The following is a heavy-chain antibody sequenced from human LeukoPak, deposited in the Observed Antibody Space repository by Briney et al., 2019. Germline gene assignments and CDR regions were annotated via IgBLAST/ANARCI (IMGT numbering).Heavy chain of an antibody. CDR1: GYSICSNYF. V-gene: IGHV4-38-2*01. CDR3: ARSSNNWFDP. CDR2: IYHSGST. J-gene: IGHJ5*02. D-gene: IGHD6-6*01. Sequence: SETLSLTCAVYGYSICSNYFWGWIRQSPGKGLEWIGSIYHSGSTYYNPPLKSRVTLSVDTSNNQFSLRLISVTAADTAIYYCARSSNNWFDPWGQGTLVTVSS.